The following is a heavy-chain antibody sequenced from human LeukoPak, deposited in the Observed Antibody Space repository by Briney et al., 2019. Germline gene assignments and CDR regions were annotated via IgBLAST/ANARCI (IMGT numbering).Heavy chain of an antibody. V-gene: IGHV4-61*02. CDR2: IYTSGST. CDR3: ARELDYYDSSGYYYVRWFDP. J-gene: IGHJ5*02. Sequence: SETLFLTCTVSGGSISSGSYYWTWIRQPAGKGLEWIGRIYTSGSTNYNPSLKSRVTMSVDTSNNQFSLILNSVTAADTAVYYCARELDYYDSSGYYYVRWFDPWGQGTLVTVSS. D-gene: IGHD3-22*01. CDR1: GGSISSGSYY.